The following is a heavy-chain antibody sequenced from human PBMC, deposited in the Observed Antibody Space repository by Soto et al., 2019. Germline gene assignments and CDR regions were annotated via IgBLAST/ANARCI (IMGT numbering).Heavy chain of an antibody. CDR3: AKALGSRTTCYDF. D-gene: IGHD2-2*01. J-gene: IGHJ4*02. V-gene: IGHV3-23*01. CDR1: GFSFITYA. CDR2: ISGSGANT. Sequence: GGSLRLSCAASGFSFITYAMTWVRQAPGKGLEWVSAISGSGANTYYADSVKGRFTISRDNSKNTVYLQMNSLRAEDTAVYYCAKALGSRTTCYDFWGQGTLVTVSS.